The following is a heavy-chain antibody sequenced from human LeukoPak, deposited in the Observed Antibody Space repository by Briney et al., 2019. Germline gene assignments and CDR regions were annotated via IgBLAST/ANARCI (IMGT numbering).Heavy chain of an antibody. Sequence: ASVKVSCKTSGYTFTSNGIGWGRQPPGQGLGWMGGSTANNGNTNNAQKFQGRVTITADESTSTAYMELSSLRSEDTAVYYCARDRQYYDFWSGSRDYYYYYMDVWGKGTTVTVSS. D-gene: IGHD3-3*01. J-gene: IGHJ6*03. V-gene: IGHV1-18*01. CDR3: ARDRQYYDFWSGSRDYYYYYMDV. CDR2: STANNGNT. CDR1: GYTFTSNG.